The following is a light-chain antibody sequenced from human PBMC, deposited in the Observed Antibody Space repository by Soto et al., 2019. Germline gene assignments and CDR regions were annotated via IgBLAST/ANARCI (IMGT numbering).Light chain of an antibody. J-gene: IGKJ2*01. CDR2: GAS. CDR3: QQYGGSPPYT. V-gene: IGKV3-20*01. CDR1: RSISSTY. Sequence: EIVLTQSPGTLSLSPGERATLSCRASRSISSTYLAWYQQKPGQAPRLLIYGASSRATGIPDRFSGSGSGTHFTLTISRLEPEDFAVYYCQQYGGSPPYTFGQGTKREIK.